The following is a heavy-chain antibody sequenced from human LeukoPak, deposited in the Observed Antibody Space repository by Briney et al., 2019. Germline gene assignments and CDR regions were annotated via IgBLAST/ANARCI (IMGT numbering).Heavy chain of an antibody. D-gene: IGHD3-10*01. CDR1: GGSISGSSYY. Sequence: PSETLSLTCTVSGGSISGSSYYWGWIRQPPGKGLEWIGSIYYSGSTYYNPSLKSRVTISVDTSKNQFSLKLSSVTAADTAVYYCARGVRWFGELFDYWGQGTLVTVSS. J-gene: IGHJ4*02. V-gene: IGHV4-39*07. CDR3: ARGVRWFGELFDY. CDR2: IYYSGST.